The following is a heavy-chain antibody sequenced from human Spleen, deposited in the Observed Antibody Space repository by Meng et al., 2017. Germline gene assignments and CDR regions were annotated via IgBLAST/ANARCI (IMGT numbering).Heavy chain of an antibody. J-gene: IGHJ4*02. CDR2: IWYDGSNK. V-gene: IGHV3-33*06. Sequence: GGSLRLSCAASGSTFSSYGMHWVRQAPGKGLEWVAVIWYDGSNKYYADSVKGRFTISRDNSKNTLFLQMNSLRAEDTAVYYCAKDGYSGYDLHWGQGTLVTVSS. CDR1: GSTFSSYG. D-gene: IGHD5-12*01. CDR3: AKDGYSGYDLH.